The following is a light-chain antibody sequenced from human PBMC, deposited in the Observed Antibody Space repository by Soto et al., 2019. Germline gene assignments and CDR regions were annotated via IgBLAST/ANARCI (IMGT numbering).Light chain of an antibody. Sequence: QSALTQPASVSGSPGQSITISCTGSVSDVGSFGPVSWYQQYPGKAPKLMIYEVSKRPSGVPDRSSGSKSGNTASLTVSGLQAEDEADYYCCSYAGINDYVFGTGTKVTVL. CDR2: EVS. V-gene: IGLV2-8*01. CDR3: CSYAGINDYV. J-gene: IGLJ1*01. CDR1: VSDVGSFGP.